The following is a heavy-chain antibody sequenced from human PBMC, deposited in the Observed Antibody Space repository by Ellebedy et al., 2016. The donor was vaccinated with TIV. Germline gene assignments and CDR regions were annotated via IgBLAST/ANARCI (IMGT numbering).Heavy chain of an antibody. D-gene: IGHD5-18*01. J-gene: IGHJ3*01. Sequence: AASVKVSCKASGYTFTGNYMQCVRQSPRQRLEWMGWINPNSGGTNYAEKFQGRVTMTRDTSISTAYMELSRLRPDDTAVYYCAAGYTYGYRAFDFWGQGTTVTVSS. CDR1: GYTFTGNY. V-gene: IGHV1-2*02. CDR2: INPNSGGT. CDR3: AAGYTYGYRAFDF.